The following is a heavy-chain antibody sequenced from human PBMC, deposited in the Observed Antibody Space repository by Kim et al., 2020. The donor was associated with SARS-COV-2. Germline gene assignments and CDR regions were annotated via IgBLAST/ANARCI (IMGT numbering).Heavy chain of an antibody. Sequence: GGSLRLSCAGSGFSFTNYNMHWVRQAPGKGLEWLVSISSTSGYIYHTDSVKGRFTISRDNAKSSLFLQIDSRRVEDTAVYHSATDRYFGERGDYTCVVWG. V-gene: IGHV3-21*01. J-gene: IGHJ3*01. CDR1: GFSFTNYN. CDR3: ATDRYFGERGDYTCVV. D-gene: IGHD3-9*01. CDR2: ISSTSGYI.